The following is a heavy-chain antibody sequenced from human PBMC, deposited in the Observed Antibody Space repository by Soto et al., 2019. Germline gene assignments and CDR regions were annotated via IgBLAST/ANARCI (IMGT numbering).Heavy chain of an antibody. Sequence: SETLSLTCTVSGGSISSYYWSWIRQPPGKGLEWIGYIYYSGSTNYNPSQKSRVTISVDTSKNLFSLKLSSVTAADTAVYYCARGNVVVTAILDWFDPWGQGTLVTVS. CDR3: ARGNVVVTAILDWFDP. CDR1: GGSISSYY. D-gene: IGHD2-21*02. V-gene: IGHV4-59*01. CDR2: IYYSGST. J-gene: IGHJ5*02.